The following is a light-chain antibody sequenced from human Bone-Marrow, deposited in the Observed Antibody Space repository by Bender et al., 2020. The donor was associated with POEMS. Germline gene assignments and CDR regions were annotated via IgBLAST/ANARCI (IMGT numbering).Light chain of an antibody. Sequence: QSVLTQPPSVSAAPGQRVTISCSGSSSNIADNFVSWYQQLPGTAPKLLMYRNNQRPSGVPDRFSGSRSGTSASLAITGLQAEDEADYYCQSYDNSLSASVFGGGTKLTVL. CDR2: RNN. CDR3: QSYDNSLSASV. CDR1: SSNIADNF. J-gene: IGLJ2*01. V-gene: IGLV1-40*01.